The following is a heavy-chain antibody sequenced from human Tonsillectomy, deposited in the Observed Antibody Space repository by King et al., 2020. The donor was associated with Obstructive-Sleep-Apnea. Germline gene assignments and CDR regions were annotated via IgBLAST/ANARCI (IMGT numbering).Heavy chain of an antibody. CDR1: GGSISTYY. V-gene: IGHV4-59*08. CDR3: ARGGYYYFDY. D-gene: IGHD3-22*01. CDR2: FYYSGYT. J-gene: IGHJ4*02. Sequence: QLQESGPGLVKPSETLSLTCTVSGGSISTYYWSWIRQPPGKGLEWIGKFYYSGYTNYNPSLKSRVTISGDTSKNQFSLNLSSVTAADTAFYYCARGGYYYFDYWGQGTLATVSS.